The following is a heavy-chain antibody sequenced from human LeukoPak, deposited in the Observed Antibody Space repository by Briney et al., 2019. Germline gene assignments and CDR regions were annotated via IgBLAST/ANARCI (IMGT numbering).Heavy chain of an antibody. CDR2: INSDGSST. J-gene: IGHJ4*02. CDR3: ATGFTGLVH. CDR1: GFSFSTYW. V-gene: IGHV3-74*01. Sequence: PGGSLRLSCAASGFSFSTYWMYWVRQAPGKGLVWVSRINSDGSSTSYADSVKGRFTISRDNAKNTLYLQMNSLRAEDSAIYYCATGFTGLVHWGQGTLVTVSS. D-gene: IGHD5-18*01.